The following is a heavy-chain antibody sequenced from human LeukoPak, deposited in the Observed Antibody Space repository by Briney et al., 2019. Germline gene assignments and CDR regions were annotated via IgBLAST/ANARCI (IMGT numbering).Heavy chain of an antibody. CDR1: GGSISSGSYY. CDR2: INHSGST. Sequence: PSETLSLTCTVSGGSISSGSYYWGWIRQPPGKGLEWIGEINHSGSTNYNPSLKSRVTISVDTSKNQFSLKLSSVTAADTAVYYCARDLSRVYYYDSSGLFSHWGQGTLVTVSS. J-gene: IGHJ4*02. D-gene: IGHD3-22*01. CDR3: ARDLSRVYYYDSSGLFSH. V-gene: IGHV4-39*07.